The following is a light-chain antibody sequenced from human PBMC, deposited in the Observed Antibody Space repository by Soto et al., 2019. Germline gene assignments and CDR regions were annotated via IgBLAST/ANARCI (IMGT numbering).Light chain of an antibody. CDR2: GAS. V-gene: IGKV3-15*01. CDR3: QQYNEYST. CDR1: QSVSSN. J-gene: IGKJ1*01. Sequence: EIVMTQSPATLSVSPGERATLSCRASQSVSSNLAWYQQKPGQAPRLLIYGASTRATGIPARFSGSGSGTEFTLTINSLQPDDSATYYCQQYNEYSTFGQGTKVDIK.